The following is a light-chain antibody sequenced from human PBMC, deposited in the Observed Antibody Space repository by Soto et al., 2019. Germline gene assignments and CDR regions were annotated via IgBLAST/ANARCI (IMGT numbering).Light chain of an antibody. CDR1: QSFSSN. CDR2: GAS. CDR3: QQYNKRSLSLT. J-gene: IGKJ4*01. Sequence: EIGRTQSQATLSVSPLVRATLSCRASQSFSSNLAWYRQQPGQAPRLLIYGASTRATVIPARFRGSGSGTHFNLTISSLPSEEFPVYYCQQYNKRSLSLTFGGGTKVQIK. V-gene: IGKV3-15*01.